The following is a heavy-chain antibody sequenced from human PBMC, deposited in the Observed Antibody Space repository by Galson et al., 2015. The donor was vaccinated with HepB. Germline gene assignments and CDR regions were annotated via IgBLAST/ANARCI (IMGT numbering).Heavy chain of an antibody. CDR2: ISGSGGST. CDR3: AKDRGPRRGYDSSGYQYYFDY. V-gene: IGHV3-23*01. D-gene: IGHD3-22*01. CDR1: GFTFSSYA. J-gene: IGHJ4*02. Sequence: SLRLSCAASGFTFSSYAMSWVRQAPGKGLEWVSAISGSGGSTYYADSVKGRFTISRDNSKNTLYLQMNSLRAEDTAVYYCAKDRGPRRGYDSSGYQYYFDYWGQGTLVTVSS.